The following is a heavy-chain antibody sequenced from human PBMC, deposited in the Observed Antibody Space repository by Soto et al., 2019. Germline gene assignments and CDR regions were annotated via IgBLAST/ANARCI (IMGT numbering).Heavy chain of an antibody. J-gene: IGHJ4*02. D-gene: IGHD6-13*01. CDR1: GGPISSYY. V-gene: IGHV4-59*01. CDR3: ARVKVAAAGRCYFDY. CDR2: IDYSGST. Sequence: QVQLQESGPGLVKPSETLSLTCTVSGGPISSYYWSWIRQPPGKGLEWIGYIDYSGSTNYNPSLKSLVTISVDTSKNQFSLTLSSVTAAYKAVYYCARVKVAAAGRCYFDYWGQGTLVTVSS.